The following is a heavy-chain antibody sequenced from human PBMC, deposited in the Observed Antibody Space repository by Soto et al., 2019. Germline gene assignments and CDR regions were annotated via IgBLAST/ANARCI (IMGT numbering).Heavy chain of an antibody. V-gene: IGHV1-18*01. Sequence: QVQLVQSGAEVKKPGASVKVACKASGYTFTSYGISWVRQAPGQGLEGMGWISAYNGNTNDAQKLQGRVTMTTDPSTSTAYMELRSLRSDDTAVYYCARDEGGEWLRFWDYWGQGTLVTVSS. J-gene: IGHJ4*02. CDR2: ISAYNGNT. D-gene: IGHD5-12*01. CDR1: GYTFTSYG. CDR3: ARDEGGEWLRFWDY.